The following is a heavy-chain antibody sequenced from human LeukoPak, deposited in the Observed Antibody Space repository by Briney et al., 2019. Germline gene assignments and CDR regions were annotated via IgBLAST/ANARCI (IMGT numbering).Heavy chain of an antibody. V-gene: IGHV1-69*13. CDR3: ARLPLRSIAVGYYGMDV. Sequence: SVKVPCKASGGTFSSYAISWVRQAPGQGLEWMGGIIPIFGTADYAQKFQGRVTITADESTNTAYMELSSLRSEDTAVYYCARLPLRSIAVGYYGMDVWGQGTTVTVSS. CDR2: IIPIFGTA. D-gene: IGHD6-6*01. J-gene: IGHJ6*02. CDR1: GGTFSSYA.